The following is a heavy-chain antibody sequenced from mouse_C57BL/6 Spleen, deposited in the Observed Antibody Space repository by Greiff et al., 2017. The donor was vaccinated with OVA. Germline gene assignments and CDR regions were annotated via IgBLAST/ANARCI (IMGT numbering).Heavy chain of an antibody. Sequence: EVKLVESGGGLVKPGGSLKLSCAASGFTFSSYAMSWVRQTPEKRLEWVATISDGGSYTYYPDNVKGRFTISRDNAKNNLYLQMSHLKSEDTAMYYCARVYYDYEGYAMDYWGQGTSVTVSS. CDR2: ISDGGSYT. V-gene: IGHV5-4*03. CDR1: GFTFSSYA. CDR3: ARVYYDYEGYAMDY. D-gene: IGHD2-4*01. J-gene: IGHJ4*01.